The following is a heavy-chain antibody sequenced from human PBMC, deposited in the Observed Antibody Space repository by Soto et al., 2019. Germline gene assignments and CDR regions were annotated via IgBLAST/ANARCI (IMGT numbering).Heavy chain of an antibody. CDR1: GYTFTSYD. V-gene: IGHV1-8*01. D-gene: IGHD6-13*01. J-gene: IGHJ6*02. CDR2: MNPNSGNT. CDR3: ARRQVSSSWYVSYYYYGMDV. Sequence: QVQLVQSGAEVKKPGASVKVSCKASGYTFTSYDINWVRQATGQGLEWMGWMNPNSGNTGYAQKFQGRVTMTRNTSTSTAYMELSSLRSEDTAVYYCARRQVSSSWYVSYYYYGMDVWGQGTTVTVSS.